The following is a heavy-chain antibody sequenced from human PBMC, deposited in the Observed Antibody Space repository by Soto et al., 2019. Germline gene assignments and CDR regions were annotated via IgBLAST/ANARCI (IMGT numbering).Heavy chain of an antibody. CDR1: GDSIRGDY. CDR3: ARESYVQVY. D-gene: IGHD3-16*01. V-gene: IGHV4-59*12. J-gene: IGHJ4*02. CDR2: ISYSGST. Sequence: PSETLSLTCTASGDSIRGDYWSWIRQPPGKRLEWIAYISYSGSTNYNPSLKSRVTISVDTSKNQFSLKLSSVTAADTAVYYCARESYVQVYWGQGTLVTVSS.